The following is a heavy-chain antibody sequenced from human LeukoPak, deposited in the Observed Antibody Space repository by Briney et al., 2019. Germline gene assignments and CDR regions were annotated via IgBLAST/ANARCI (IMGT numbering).Heavy chain of an antibody. D-gene: IGHD4-23*01. CDR3: ASNHYGGNHLDGYDY. V-gene: IGHV4-39*01. Sequence: SETLSLTCTVSGDSISSGYYFWGWMRQPPGKGLEWIGEIHHGGNTYYNPSLRSRVTLSVDTSKNQFSLRLTSVTAADTAVYYCASNHYGGNHLDGYDYWGQGTLVTVSS. CDR2: IHHGGNT. CDR1: GDSISSGYYF. J-gene: IGHJ4*02.